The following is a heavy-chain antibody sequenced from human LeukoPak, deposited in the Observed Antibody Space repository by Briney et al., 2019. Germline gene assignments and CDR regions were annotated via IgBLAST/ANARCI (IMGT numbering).Heavy chain of an antibody. CDR1: GFTFSNYW. Sequence: GGSLRLSCSASGFTFSNYWMTWVRQAPGKGLEWVAHIKEDGGEKHYVDPVKGRFTISRDNAKNSLYLQMNSLRAEDTAMYYCVRDRGYCSGGTCYALWDYWGQGTLVTVSS. CDR2: IKEDGGEK. V-gene: IGHV3-7*01. J-gene: IGHJ4*02. CDR3: VRDRGYCSGGTCYALWDY. D-gene: IGHD2-15*01.